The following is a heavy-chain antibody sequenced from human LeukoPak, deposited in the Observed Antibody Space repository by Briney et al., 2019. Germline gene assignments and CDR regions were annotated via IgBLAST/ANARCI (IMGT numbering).Heavy chain of an antibody. J-gene: IGHJ4*02. V-gene: IGHV1-2*02. CDR2: INPTSGGT. D-gene: IGHD5/OR15-5a*01. CDR3: ARLVGLSTTASY. CDR1: GYTFIGYY. Sequence: ASVKVSCKASGYTFIGYYLHWVRQAPGQGLEWMGWINPTSGGTSYAQKFRDRVTMTRDTSINTAYMELSRLTSDDTAVYYCARLVGLSTTASYWGQGTLVIVSS.